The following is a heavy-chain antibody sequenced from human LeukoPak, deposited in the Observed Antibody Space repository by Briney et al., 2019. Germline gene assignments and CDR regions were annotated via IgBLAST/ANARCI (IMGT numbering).Heavy chain of an antibody. CDR2: IKRETDGGTI. CDR3: TTDRYYDNSELQFQH. V-gene: IGHV3-15*01. J-gene: IGHJ1*01. CDR1: GFTISSYS. Sequence: GGSLRLSCAASGFTISSYSMNWVRQAPGKGLEWLGRIKRETDGGTIDYAAPVKGRFTISRDDSRNTLYLQMDSLKIEDTAVYYCTTDRYYDNSELQFQHWGQGTLVTVSS. D-gene: IGHD3-22*01.